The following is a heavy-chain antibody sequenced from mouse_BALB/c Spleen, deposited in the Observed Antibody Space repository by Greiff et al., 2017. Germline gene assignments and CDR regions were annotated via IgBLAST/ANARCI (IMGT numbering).Heavy chain of an antibody. D-gene: IGHD1-1*01. Sequence: EVQLQQSGTVLARPGASVKMSCKASGYTFTSYWMHWVKQRPGQGLEWIGAIYPGNSDTSYNQKFKGKAKLTAVTSTSTAYMELSSLTNEDSAVYYCTRFYYYGSNYFDYWGQGTTLTVAS. CDR1: GYTFTSYW. V-gene: IGHV1-5*01. CDR2: IYPGNSDT. J-gene: IGHJ2*01. CDR3: TRFYYYGSNYFDY.